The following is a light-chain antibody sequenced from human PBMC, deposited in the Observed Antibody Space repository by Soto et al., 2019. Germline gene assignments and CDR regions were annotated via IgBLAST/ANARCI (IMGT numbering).Light chain of an antibody. CDR3: HHSYNTPIT. J-gene: IGKJ5*01. CDR1: QSISNY. Sequence: IRMTQSPSSLSASVGDRVTITCRASQSISNYLNWSQQKPGKAPNLLIYAASRLQSGVPSRFSGSGSWTDFTLTISSLQPEDFATDYCHHSYNTPITFGQGTRLEIK. CDR2: AAS. V-gene: IGKV1-39*01.